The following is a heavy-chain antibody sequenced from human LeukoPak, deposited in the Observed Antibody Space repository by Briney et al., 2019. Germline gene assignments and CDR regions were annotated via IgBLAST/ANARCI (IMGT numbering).Heavy chain of an antibody. D-gene: IGHD4-17*01. CDR1: GFAFDSYA. Sequence: GGSLRLSCAASGFAFDSYAMSWVRQAPGKGLEWVSAISGSGGSTYYADSVKGRFTISRDNSENTLSLQMNSLRADDTAVYYCAKCRNYGDYVDYWGQGTLVTVSS. J-gene: IGHJ4*02. CDR2: ISGSGGST. V-gene: IGHV3-23*01. CDR3: AKCRNYGDYVDY.